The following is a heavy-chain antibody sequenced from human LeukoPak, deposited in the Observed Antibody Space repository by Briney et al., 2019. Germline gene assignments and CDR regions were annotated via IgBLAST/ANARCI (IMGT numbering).Heavy chain of an antibody. V-gene: IGHV3-23*01. D-gene: IGHD3-9*01. J-gene: IGHJ3*02. CDR1: GFTFSSYA. CDR2: ISGSGGST. CDR3: AKAGSYDILTGYYHDAFDI. Sequence: GGSLRLSCAASGFTFSSYAMSWVRQAPGKGLEWVSAISGSGGSTYYADSVKGRLTISRDNSKNTLYLQMNSLRAEDTAVYYCAKAGSYDILTGYYHDAFDIWGQGTMVTVSS.